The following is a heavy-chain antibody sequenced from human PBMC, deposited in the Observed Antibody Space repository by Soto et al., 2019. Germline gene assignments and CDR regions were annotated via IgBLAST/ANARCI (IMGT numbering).Heavy chain of an antibody. CDR3: VRVFDTYYFDL. Sequence: AGGSLRLSCAASGFTFSSYWMHWVRQAPGKGLVWVSRINSVGTSTSYADSVKGRFTISRDNAKNTLYLQMSSLRVEDTAVYYCVRVFDTYYFDLWGQGNMVTVSS. D-gene: IGHD3-9*01. CDR2: INSVGTST. CDR1: GFTFSSYW. V-gene: IGHV3-74*01. J-gene: IGHJ4*02.